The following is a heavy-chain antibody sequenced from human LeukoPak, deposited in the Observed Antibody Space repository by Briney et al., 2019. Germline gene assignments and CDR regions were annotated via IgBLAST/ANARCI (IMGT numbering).Heavy chain of an antibody. CDR1: RFIFNNYA. CDR3: ARESGLLRGYSYGH. D-gene: IGHD5-18*01. V-gene: IGHV3-23*01. CDR2: IFGNGRNT. Sequence: GGALRLSCAASRFIFNNYAMIWVRQAPGKGLEWVSAIFGNGRNTYYADSVKGRFTISRDNSRNTLYLQMNSLRVEDTAVYYCARESGLLRGYSYGHWGQGTLVTVSS. J-gene: IGHJ4*02.